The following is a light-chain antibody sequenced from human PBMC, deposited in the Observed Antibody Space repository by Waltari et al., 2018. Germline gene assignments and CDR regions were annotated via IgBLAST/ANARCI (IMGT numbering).Light chain of an antibody. V-gene: IGKV3-15*01. CDR3: QQYNNWPGT. CDR1: QSLGRN. J-gene: IGKJ1*01. CDR2: GAS. Sequence: EIVMTQSPVALSASPGERATPSCRASQSLGRNLAWYQQKPGQAPRLLIYGASTRATGIPARFNGGGSGTEFTLTISSLQSEDFATYYCQQYNNWPGTFGQGTKVEIK.